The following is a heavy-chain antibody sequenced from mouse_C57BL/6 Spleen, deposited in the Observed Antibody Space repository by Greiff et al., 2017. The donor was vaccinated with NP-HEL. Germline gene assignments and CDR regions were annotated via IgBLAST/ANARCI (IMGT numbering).Heavy chain of an antibody. CDR2: IHPNSGST. D-gene: IGHD1-1*01. V-gene: IGHV1-64*01. J-gene: IGHJ2*01. Sequence: QVQLQQPGAELVKPGASVKLSCKASGYTFTSYWMHWVKQRPGQGLEWIGMIHPNSGSTNYNEKFKSKATLTVDKSSSTAYMQLSSLTSEDSAVYDCARSPYYYYYFDYWGQGTTLTVSS. CDR1: GYTFTSYW. CDR3: ARSPYYYYYFDY.